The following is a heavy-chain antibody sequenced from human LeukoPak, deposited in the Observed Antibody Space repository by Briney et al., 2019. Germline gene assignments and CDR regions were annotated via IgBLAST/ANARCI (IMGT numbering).Heavy chain of an antibody. V-gene: IGHV3-7*01. D-gene: IGHD6-19*01. Sequence: GGSVRLSCAASGFTFSSFWMSWVRQAPGKGLEWVANIKQDGSEKNYVDSVKGRFTISRDNAKNSPFLQMNSLRAEDTAVYFCARDSSGPDYWGQGTLVTVPS. CDR3: ARDSSGPDY. J-gene: IGHJ4*02. CDR2: IKQDGSEK. CDR1: GFTFSSFW.